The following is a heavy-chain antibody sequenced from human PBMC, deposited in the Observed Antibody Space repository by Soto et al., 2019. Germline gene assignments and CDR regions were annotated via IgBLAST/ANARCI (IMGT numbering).Heavy chain of an antibody. Sequence: GESLKISCKGSGYTFTDYWIGWVRQLPGKGLEWMGIIYPGDSDTRYSPSFQGYVTITVDKSTSTAYLQWNTLKASDTAMYYCAIHISNFRSCYCAIDVWGQGTTVTVSS. CDR3: AIHISNFRSCYCAIDV. V-gene: IGHV5-51*01. J-gene: IGHJ6*02. D-gene: IGHD4-4*01. CDR1: GYTFTDYW. CDR2: IYPGDSDT.